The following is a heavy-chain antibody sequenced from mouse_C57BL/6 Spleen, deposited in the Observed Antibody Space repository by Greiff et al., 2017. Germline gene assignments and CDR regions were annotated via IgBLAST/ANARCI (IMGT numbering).Heavy chain of an antibody. V-gene: IGHV1-15*01. CDR2: IDPETGGT. J-gene: IGHJ4*01. Sequence: VPLQQSGAELVRPGASVTLSCKASGYTFTDYEMHWVKQTPVHGLEWIGAIDPETGGTAYNQKFKGKAILTADKSSSTAYMELRSLTSEDSAVYYCTVTGTDYAMDYWGQGTSVTVAS. CDR1: GYTFTDYE. D-gene: IGHD4-1*01. CDR3: TVTGTDYAMDY.